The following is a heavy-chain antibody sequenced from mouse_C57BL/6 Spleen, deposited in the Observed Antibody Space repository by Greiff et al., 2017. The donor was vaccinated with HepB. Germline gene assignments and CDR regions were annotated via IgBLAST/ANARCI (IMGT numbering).Heavy chain of an antibody. CDR2: IHPNSGST. CDR1: GYTFTSYW. V-gene: IGHV1-64*01. CDR3: ARGGFDDYDVRGYAMDY. D-gene: IGHD2-4*01. Sequence: VQLQQSGAELVKPGASVKLSCKASGYTFTSYWMHWVKQRPGQGLEWIGMIHPNSGSTNYNEKFKSKATLTVDKSSSTAYMHISSLTSEDSAVYYWARGGFDDYDVRGYAMDYWGQGTSVTVSS. J-gene: IGHJ4*01.